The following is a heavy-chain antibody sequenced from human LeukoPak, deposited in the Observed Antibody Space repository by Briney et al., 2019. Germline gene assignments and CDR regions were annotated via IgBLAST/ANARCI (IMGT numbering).Heavy chain of an antibody. CDR1: GFIFSDYT. CDR3: AKDIVASVLPGYYGGFDS. D-gene: IGHD3-9*01. J-gene: IGHJ4*02. CDR2: FGWDSGSL. V-gene: IGHV3-9*01. Sequence: GGSLNLPFAPPGFIFSDYTRNWVRQAPGKGLEWVSGFGWDSGSLDYEGSVKRRFTISRDNAGSTLFLEMTSLRREDTALYYCAKDIVASVLPGYYGGFDSWGQGTRVIVSS.